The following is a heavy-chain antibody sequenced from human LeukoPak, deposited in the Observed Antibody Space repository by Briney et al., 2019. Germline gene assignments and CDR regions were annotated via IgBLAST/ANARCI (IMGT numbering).Heavy chain of an antibody. V-gene: IGHV3-23*01. D-gene: IGHD3-3*01. CDR3: AKDSTVSGSYYGMDI. J-gene: IGHJ6*02. CDR1: GFAFNNYV. Sequence: GGSLRLSCAASGFAFNNYVMTWVRQAPGKGLEWVSSISGSGVTTYYTDSVKGRFTISRGNSRSTLYLQMNGLRAEDTAVYYCAKDSTVSGSYYGMDIWGQGTTVTVSS. CDR2: ISGSGVTT.